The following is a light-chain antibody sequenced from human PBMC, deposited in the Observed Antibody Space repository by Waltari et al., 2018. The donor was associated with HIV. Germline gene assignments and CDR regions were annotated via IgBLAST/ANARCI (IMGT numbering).Light chain of an antibody. Sequence: QSVLTQPPSASGTPGQRVTISCSGSSPPLGTTYVYWYQQLPGMAPTLLIYKDDQRPSGVPDRFSGSQSGTSASMTIIGLRSEDEGDYYCAAWDGSLRAWVFGAGTKLTVL. J-gene: IGLJ3*02. CDR1: SPPLGTTY. V-gene: IGLV1-47*01. CDR2: KDD. CDR3: AAWDGSLRAWV.